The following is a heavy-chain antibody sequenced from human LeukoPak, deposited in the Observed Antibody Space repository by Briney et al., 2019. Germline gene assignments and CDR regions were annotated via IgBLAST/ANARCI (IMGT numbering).Heavy chain of an antibody. Sequence: ASVKVSCKASGYTFTGYYMHWVRQAPGQGLEWMGWINPNNGDTNYAQKFRGRVTLTRDTSLTTAYMQLSRLRSDDTAAYYCAGGITTRHFYYGMDVWGQGTTVTVSS. V-gene: IGHV1-2*02. CDR1: GYTFTGYY. CDR3: AGGITTRHFYYGMDV. CDR2: INPNNGDT. J-gene: IGHJ6*02. D-gene: IGHD3-22*01.